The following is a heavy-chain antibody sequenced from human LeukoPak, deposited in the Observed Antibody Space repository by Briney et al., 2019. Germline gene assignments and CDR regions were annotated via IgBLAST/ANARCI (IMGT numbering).Heavy chain of an antibody. CDR3: AREAYCSGGSCYEHFQH. CDR1: GFTFSSYA. J-gene: IGHJ1*01. CDR2: ISGSGGST. D-gene: IGHD2-15*01. V-gene: IGHV3-23*01. Sequence: GGSLRLSCAASGFTFSSYAMSWVRQAPGKGLEWVSGISGSGGSTYYADSVKGRFTISRDKSKNTLYLQMNSLRPEDTAVYYCAREAYCSGGSCYEHFQHWGQGTLVTVSS.